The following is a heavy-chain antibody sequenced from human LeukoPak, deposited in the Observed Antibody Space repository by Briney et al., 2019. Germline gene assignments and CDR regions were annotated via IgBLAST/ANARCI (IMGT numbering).Heavy chain of an antibody. J-gene: IGHJ4*02. CDR1: GFTFSGSA. CDR2: IRSTANGYAT. D-gene: IGHD3-10*01. V-gene: IGHV3-73*01. Sequence: GGSLRLSCAASGFTFSGSALHWVRQASGKGLEWVGRIRSTANGYATAYAASVKGRFTISRDDSKNTAYLQMDSLKTEDTAVYYCTGNYYGSGSYYTYVDYWGQGTLVTVSS. CDR3: TGNYYGSGSYYTYVDY.